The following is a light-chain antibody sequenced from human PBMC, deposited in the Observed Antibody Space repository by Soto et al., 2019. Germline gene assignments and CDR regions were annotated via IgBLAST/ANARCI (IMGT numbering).Light chain of an antibody. J-gene: IGKJ2*01. CDR1: QSVSSY. CDR3: QQYNEWPPTYT. Sequence: VMTQSPATLSVSPGERATLSCRASQSVSSYLAWYQQKPGQAPRLLIYGSSTRATGVPARFSGSGSGTEFTLTISSLQSEDIAVYYCQQYNEWPPTYTFGQGTKLEIK. V-gene: IGKV3-15*01. CDR2: GSS.